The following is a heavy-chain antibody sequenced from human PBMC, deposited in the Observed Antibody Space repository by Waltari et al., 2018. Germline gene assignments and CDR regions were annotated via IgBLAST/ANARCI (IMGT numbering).Heavy chain of an antibody. V-gene: IGHV4-39*01. D-gene: IGHD3-10*01. CDR1: GGSISSGTCY. Sequence: QLQLQESGPGLVKPSETLSLTCTVPGGSISSGTCYWAWIRQPPGKGLEWIGNIYYRGNTYYRQSLKSRVTISVDTSKNQFSLKLSSVTAADTAVYYCARYYFGSGSSHFDYWGQGTLLTVSS. CDR2: IYYRGNT. J-gene: IGHJ4*02. CDR3: ARYYFGSGSSHFDY.